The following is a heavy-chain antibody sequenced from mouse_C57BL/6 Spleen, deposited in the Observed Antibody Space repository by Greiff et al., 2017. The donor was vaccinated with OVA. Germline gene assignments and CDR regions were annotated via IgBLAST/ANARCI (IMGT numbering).Heavy chain of an antibody. J-gene: IGHJ4*01. D-gene: IGHD3-2*02. V-gene: IGHV14-2*01. CDR2: IDPEDGET. CDR1: GFNIKDYY. CDR3: ARRRLDYYAMDY. Sequence: EVQLQQSGAELVKPGASVKLSCTASGFNIKDYYLHWVKQRTEQGLEWIGRIDPEDGETKYAPKFPGKATITADTASNTAYLQLSSLTSEDTTVYYCARRRLDYYAMDYWGQGTSVTVSS.